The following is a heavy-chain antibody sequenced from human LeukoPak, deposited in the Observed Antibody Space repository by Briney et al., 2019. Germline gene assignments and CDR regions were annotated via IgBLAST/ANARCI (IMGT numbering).Heavy chain of an antibody. CDR2: IYYSGSP. CDR3: ARGRMGSSGWYDDY. Sequence: TTSEPLSLTCDASGGSISSYDWSWIRQPPGKGLEWIGYIYYSGSPNYNPSLKSRVIISVDTSNNQFSLNLSSVTAADTAVYYCARGRMGSSGWYDDYWGQGTLVTVSS. CDR1: GGSISSYD. V-gene: IGHV4-59*01. D-gene: IGHD6-19*01. J-gene: IGHJ4*02.